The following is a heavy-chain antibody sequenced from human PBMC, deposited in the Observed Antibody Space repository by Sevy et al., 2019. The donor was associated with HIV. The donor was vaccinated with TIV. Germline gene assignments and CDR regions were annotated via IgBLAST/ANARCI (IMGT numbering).Heavy chain of an antibody. CDR3: ARGISGYGYGLDY. J-gene: IGHJ4*02. CDR2: IYSDGST. CDR1: GFPVSSNY. D-gene: IGHD5-18*01. V-gene: IGHV3-66*01. Sequence: GGSLILSCAASGFPVSSNYMSWVRQAPGKGLEWVSVIYSDGSTYHADSVKGRFTISRDNSKNTLYLQMNSLRVEDTAVYYCARGISGYGYGLDYWGQRTLVTVSS.